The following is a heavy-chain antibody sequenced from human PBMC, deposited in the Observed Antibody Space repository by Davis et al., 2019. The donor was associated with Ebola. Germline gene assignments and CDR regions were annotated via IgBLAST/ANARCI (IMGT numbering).Heavy chain of an antibody. CDR3: VRGWLRLGFES. CDR2: TYYNSKWYN. J-gene: IGHJ4*02. Sequence: PSETLSLTCAVSGASVSISSGGYNSIRQSPSRGLEWPGRTYYNSKWYNDYAVYLKSRININPDTSRNQFSLQLNSVTPEDTAVYYCVRGWLRLGFESWGQGTLVIVSS. D-gene: IGHD5-24*01. V-gene: IGHV6-1*01. CDR1: GASVSISSGG.